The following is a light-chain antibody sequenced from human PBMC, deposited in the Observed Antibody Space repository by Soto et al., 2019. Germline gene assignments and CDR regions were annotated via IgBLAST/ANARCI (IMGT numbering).Light chain of an antibody. CDR1: QSVSSR. Sequence: EIVMTQSPGTLSLSPVERATLSCRASQSVSSRLAWYQQKPGQAPRLLIYDASTRATGIPARFSGSGSGTEFTLTISSLQSEDFAFYYCQQFHYWWTFGQGTKVDIK. J-gene: IGKJ1*01. CDR2: DAS. V-gene: IGKV3-15*01. CDR3: QQFHYWWT.